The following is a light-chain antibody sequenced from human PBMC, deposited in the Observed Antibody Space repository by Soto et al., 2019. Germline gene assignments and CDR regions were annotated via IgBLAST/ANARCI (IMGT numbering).Light chain of an antibody. CDR1: SSSIGAGYD. V-gene: IGLV1-40*01. Sequence: QSVLTQPPSVSGAPGQRVTISCTGSSSSIGAGYDVHWYQQRPGTAPKLLIFGNSNRPSGVPDRFSGSKSGTSASLTITGLQADDECDYYCQSYDSTLSDRYVFGSGTKVTVL. CDR3: QSYDSTLSDRYV. J-gene: IGLJ1*01. CDR2: GNS.